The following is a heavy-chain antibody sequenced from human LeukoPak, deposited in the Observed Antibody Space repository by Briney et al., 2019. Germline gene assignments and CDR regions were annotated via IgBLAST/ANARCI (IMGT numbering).Heavy chain of an antibody. V-gene: IGHV4-39*07. Sequence: SETLSLTCTVSGGSISSYYWGWIRQPPGQGLEWFGNIFYTGSTYYTPSLKSRVAISVDTSKNQFSLKLISVTAADTAVYYCASMPYSHYSDSSGYHYWGQGTLVSVSS. CDR3: ASMPYSHYSDSSGYHY. CDR2: IFYTGST. D-gene: IGHD3-22*01. J-gene: IGHJ4*02. CDR1: GGSISSYY.